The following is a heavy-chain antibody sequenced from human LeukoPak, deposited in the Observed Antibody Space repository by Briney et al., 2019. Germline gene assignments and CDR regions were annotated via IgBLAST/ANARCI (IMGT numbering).Heavy chain of an antibody. CDR1: GGSISSNSYY. CDR3: AKTIIAVAGGDAFDI. V-gene: IGHV4-39*01. CDR2: IYYSGST. D-gene: IGHD6-19*01. Sequence: SETLSLTCTVSGGSISSNSYYWGWIRQPPGKGLEWIGSIYYSGSTYYNPSLKSRVTISVDTSKNQFSLKLSSVTAADTAVYYCAKTIIAVAGGDAFDIWGQGTMVTVSS. J-gene: IGHJ3*02.